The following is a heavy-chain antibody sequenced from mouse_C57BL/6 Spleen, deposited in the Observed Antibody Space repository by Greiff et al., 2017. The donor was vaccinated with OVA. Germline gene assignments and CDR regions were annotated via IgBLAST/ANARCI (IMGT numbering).Heavy chain of an antibody. CDR3: ARSDDYGAWFAY. D-gene: IGHD2-4*01. CDR1: GYTFTDYY. J-gene: IGHJ3*01. V-gene: IGHV1-19*01. Sequence: EVKLVESGPVLVKPGASVTMSCKASGYTFTDYYMNWVKQSPGKSLEWIGVINPYNGGTSYNQKFKGKATLTVDKSSSTAYMELNSLTSEDSAVYCCARSDDYGAWFAYWGQGTLVTVSA. CDR2: INPYNGGT.